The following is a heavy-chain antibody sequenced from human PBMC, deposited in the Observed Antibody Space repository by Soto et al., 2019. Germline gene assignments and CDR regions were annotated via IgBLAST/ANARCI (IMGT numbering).Heavy chain of an antibody. J-gene: IGHJ6*02. CDR3: ARGGKKLWFGALPGLMDV. Sequence: QVQLQESGPGLVKPSQTLSLTCTVSGGSVSSGGYYWSWIRQHPGKGLEWIGCISYSGSTYYNPSLKSRLTVSVGTSANQFSLKLSSVTAADTAVYYCARGGKKLWFGALPGLMDVWGQGTTVTVSS. V-gene: IGHV4-31*03. D-gene: IGHD3-10*01. CDR1: GGSVSSGGYY. CDR2: ISYSGST.